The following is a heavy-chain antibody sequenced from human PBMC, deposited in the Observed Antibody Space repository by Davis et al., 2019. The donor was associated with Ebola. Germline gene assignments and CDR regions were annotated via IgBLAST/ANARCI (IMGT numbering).Heavy chain of an antibody. CDR3: GRDLSGMHDY. V-gene: IGHV3-9*01. D-gene: IGHD6-19*01. CDR2: ISWNSGSI. CDR1: GFTFAAYA. J-gene: IGHJ4*02. Sequence: GGSLRLSCAASGFTFAAYAMHWVRHAPGKGLEWVSGISWNSGSIGYADSVEGRFTISRDNAKNTLYLQMNSLGAEDTAIYYCGRDLSGMHDYWGQGTLVTVSS.